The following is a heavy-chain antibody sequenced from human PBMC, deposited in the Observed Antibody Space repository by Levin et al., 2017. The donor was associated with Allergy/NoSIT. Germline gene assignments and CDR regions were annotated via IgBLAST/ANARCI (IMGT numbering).Heavy chain of an antibody. J-gene: IGHJ4*02. D-gene: IGHD2-15*01. V-gene: IGHV3-23*01. CDR3: AKTRYCSGGSCDGGFDY. CDR1: GFTFSSYA. CDR2: ISSSGGDT. Sequence: GGSLRLSCAASGFTFSSYAMSWVRQAPGKGLEWVSTISSSGGDTSYADSVKGRFTISRDNSKNTVYLQMNSLRAEDTAVYYCAKTRYCSGGSCDGGFDYWGQGTLVTVSS.